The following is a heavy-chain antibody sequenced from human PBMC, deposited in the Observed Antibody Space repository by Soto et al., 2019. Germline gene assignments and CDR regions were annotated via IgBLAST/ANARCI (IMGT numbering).Heavy chain of an antibody. V-gene: IGHV3-21*01. CDR2: ISSSSGYI. CDR1: GFTFSTYS. Sequence: EVQLVESGGGLVKPGGSLRLSCAASGFTFSTYSMNWVRQAPGKGLEWVSSISSSSGYIYYADSVKGRFTISRDDAKNSLALQMNSLRAEDTAVYYCARVRSYSYGQGYGRDVWGQVTTVTVSS. D-gene: IGHD5-18*01. CDR3: ARVRSYSYGQGYGRDV. J-gene: IGHJ6*02.